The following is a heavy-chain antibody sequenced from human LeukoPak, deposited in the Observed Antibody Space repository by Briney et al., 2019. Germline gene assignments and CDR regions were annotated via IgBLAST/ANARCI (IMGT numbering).Heavy chain of an antibody. J-gene: IGHJ4*02. CDR2: ISGPAFTT. V-gene: IGHV3-23*01. CDR3: AKSGLNRFDY. CDR1: GFTFGNYA. D-gene: IGHD2-15*01. Sequence: GGSLRLSCAASGFTFGNYAMSWVRRAPGKGLDWVSAISGPAFTTYYADSVKGRFTVFRDNSKETLYLQMNSLRAEDTAVYYCAKSGLNRFDYWGQGTLVTVSS.